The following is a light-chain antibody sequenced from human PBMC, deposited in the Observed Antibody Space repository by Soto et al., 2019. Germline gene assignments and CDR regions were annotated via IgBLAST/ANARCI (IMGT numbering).Light chain of an antibody. CDR2: DDN. Sequence: QSVLTLPPSVSAAPGQKVTISCSGSSSNIGGNSVSWYQQLPGTAPKLLIYDDNKRPSGIPDRFSGSKSGTSATLGITGFXTGDEADYYCGSWDSSLSAYVFGTGTKVTVL. CDR3: GSWDSSLSAYV. CDR1: SSNIGGNS. J-gene: IGLJ1*01. V-gene: IGLV1-51*01.